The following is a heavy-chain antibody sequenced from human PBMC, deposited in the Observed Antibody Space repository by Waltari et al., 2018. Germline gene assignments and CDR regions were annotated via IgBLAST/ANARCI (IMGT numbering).Heavy chain of an antibody. CDR3: ARDTGAIAAALDAFDI. V-gene: IGHV4-59*11. J-gene: IGHJ3*02. D-gene: IGHD6-13*01. CDR2: IYYSGST. CDR1: GGSISSHY. Sequence: QVQLQESGPGLVKPSETLSLTCTVSGGSISSHYWSWIRQPPGKGLEWIGYIYYSGSTNYTPSLKSRVTISVDTSKNQFSLKLSSVTAADTAVYYCARDTGAIAAALDAFDIWGQGTMVTVSS.